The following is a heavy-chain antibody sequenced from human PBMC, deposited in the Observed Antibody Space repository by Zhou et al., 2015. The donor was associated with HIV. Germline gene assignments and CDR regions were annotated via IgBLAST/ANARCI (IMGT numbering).Heavy chain of an antibody. CDR2: ITPMFGGA. Sequence: LVQSGTEVRKPGSSVKVSCKASGGTFSGSDLSWVRQAPGQGLEWMGGITPMFGGADYAQKLHGRVTITADESTRTAYMELSSLRSDDTAVYYCARGKLLWFGGSGHYVMDVWGQGTTVTVSS. J-gene: IGHJ6*01. CDR1: GGTFSGSD. D-gene: IGHD3-10*01. V-gene: IGHV1-69*01. CDR3: ARGKLLWFGGSGHYVMDV.